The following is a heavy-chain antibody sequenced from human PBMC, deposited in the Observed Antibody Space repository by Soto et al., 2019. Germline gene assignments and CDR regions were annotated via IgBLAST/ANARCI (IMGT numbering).Heavy chain of an antibody. D-gene: IGHD3-3*01. CDR3: ARDSLNYDFWSGYYTGSWFDP. J-gene: IGHJ5*02. V-gene: IGHV4-59*01. CDR1: GGSISSYY. CDR2: IYYSGST. Sequence: WETPSLTCTVSGGSISSYYWSWIRQPPGKGLEWIGYIYYSGSTNYNPSLKSRVTISVDTSKNQFSLKLSSVTAADTAVYYCARDSLNYDFWSGYYTGSWFDPWGQGTLVTVSS.